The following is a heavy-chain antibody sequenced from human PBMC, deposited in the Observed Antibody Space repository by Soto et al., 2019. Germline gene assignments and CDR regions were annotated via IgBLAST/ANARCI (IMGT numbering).Heavy chain of an antibody. Sequence: EVQLVESGGGLVKPGGSLRLSCAASGFTFSSYSMNWVRQAPGKGLEWVSSISSSSSYIYYADSVKGRFTISRDNAKNSLYLQMNSLRAEDTAVYYCARDFPPGIAEAAPFDYWGQGTLVTVSS. CDR3: ARDFPPGIAEAAPFDY. J-gene: IGHJ4*02. V-gene: IGHV3-21*01. CDR2: ISSSSSYI. CDR1: GFTFSSYS. D-gene: IGHD6-13*01.